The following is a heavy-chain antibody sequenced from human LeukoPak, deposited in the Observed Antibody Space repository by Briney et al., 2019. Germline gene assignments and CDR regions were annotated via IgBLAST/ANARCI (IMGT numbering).Heavy chain of an antibody. D-gene: IGHD6-13*01. CDR3: ARVYSSSWYDPYYFDY. Sequence: ASETLSLTCTVSGGSISSYYWSWIRQPPGKGLEWIGYIYYSGSTNYNPSLKSRVTISVDTSKNQFSLKLSSVTAADTAVYCCARVYSSSWYDPYYFDYWGQGTLVTVSS. V-gene: IGHV4-59*01. CDR1: GGSISSYY. CDR2: IYYSGST. J-gene: IGHJ4*02.